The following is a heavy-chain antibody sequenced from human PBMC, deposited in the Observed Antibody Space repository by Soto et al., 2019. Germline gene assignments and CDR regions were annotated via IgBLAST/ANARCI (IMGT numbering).Heavy chain of an antibody. J-gene: IGHJ4*02. CDR1: GDSIGTGGYY. CDR3: ATNHDDISGRTPLLFDS. V-gene: IGHV4-31*03. Sequence: QVQLQESGPGLVKPSQNLSLTCTVSGDSIGTGGYYWDWIRQHPGKGPEWIGYIHYSGNTYYNPSLKSRLTISLDTSKNQFSLHLSSVTAADTAVYYCATNHDDISGRTPLLFDSWGQGTLVTVSS. D-gene: IGHD3-22*01. CDR2: IHYSGNT.